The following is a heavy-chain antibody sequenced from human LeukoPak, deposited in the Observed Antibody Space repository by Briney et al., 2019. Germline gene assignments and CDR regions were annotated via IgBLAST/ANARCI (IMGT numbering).Heavy chain of an antibody. J-gene: IGHJ6*03. D-gene: IGHD5-24*01. Sequence: ASVKVSCKASGYTFTGYYMHWVRQAPGQGLEWMGIINPSGGSTSYAQKFQGRVTMTRDMSTSTAYMELSSLRSEDTAVYYCARVETATIEYYYYMDVWGKGTTVTVSS. CDR3: ARVETATIEYYYYMDV. V-gene: IGHV1-46*01. CDR2: INPSGGST. CDR1: GYTFTGYY.